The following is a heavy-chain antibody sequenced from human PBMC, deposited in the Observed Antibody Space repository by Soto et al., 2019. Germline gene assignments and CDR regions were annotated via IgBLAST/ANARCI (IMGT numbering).Heavy chain of an antibody. J-gene: IGHJ4*02. CDR3: AKVSRKGSAIDFDY. CDR1: GYTFSNYD. V-gene: IGHV1-8*01. CDR2: VNPNNGDT. Sequence: QVQLVQSGAELKKPGASVKVSCKASGYTFSNYDMNWVRQATGQGPEWIGWVNPNNGDTGYAQKFQGRVTLTTDISTPPAYMELTSLRSEDTGIYSCAKVSRKGSAIDFDYWGQGTLITVSS. D-gene: IGHD3-10*01.